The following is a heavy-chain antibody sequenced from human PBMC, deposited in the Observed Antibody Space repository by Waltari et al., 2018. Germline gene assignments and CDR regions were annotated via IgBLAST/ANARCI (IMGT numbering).Heavy chain of an antibody. D-gene: IGHD3-10*01. V-gene: IGHV3-33*01. J-gene: IGHJ6*02. CDR1: GFGFSNYG. CDR3: ARDSYGMDV. Sequence: QVQLVESGGGVVQPGRFLRLSCVASGFGFSNYGMHRVRQAPGKGLEWVAVIWFDGSNEYYADSVKGRFTISRDNSKNTLYMQMNSLRAEDTAVYYCARDSYGMDVWGQGTTVTVSS. CDR2: IWFDGSNE.